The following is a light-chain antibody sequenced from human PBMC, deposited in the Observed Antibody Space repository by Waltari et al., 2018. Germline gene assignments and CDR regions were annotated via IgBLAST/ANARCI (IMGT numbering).Light chain of an antibody. CDR1: SSTIGNNY. CDR3: AAWDDSLSGPGV. V-gene: IGLV1-47*01. J-gene: IGLJ3*02. Sequence: QSVLTQPPSASGTPGQRVPMSCSGSSSTIGNNYLYWYQQLPGTAPKLLIYRNDQRPSGVPDRFSGSKSGTSASLAISGLRSEDEANYYCAAWDDSLSGPGVFGGGTKLTVL. CDR2: RND.